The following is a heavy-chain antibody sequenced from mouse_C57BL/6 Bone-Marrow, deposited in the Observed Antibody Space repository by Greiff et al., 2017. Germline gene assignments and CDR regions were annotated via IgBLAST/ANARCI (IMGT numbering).Heavy chain of an antibody. CDR3: AKGYGGYYVKFAY. CDR1: GYTFTDYN. V-gene: IGHV1-22*01. D-gene: IGHD2-3*01. J-gene: IGHJ3*01. Sequence: EVQLQQSGPELVKPGASVKMSCKASGYTFTDYNMHWVKQSHGKSLEWIGYINPNNGGTSYNQKFKGKATLTVNKSSSTAYMELRSLTSEDSAVYYCAKGYGGYYVKFAYWGQGTLVTVSA. CDR2: INPNNGGT.